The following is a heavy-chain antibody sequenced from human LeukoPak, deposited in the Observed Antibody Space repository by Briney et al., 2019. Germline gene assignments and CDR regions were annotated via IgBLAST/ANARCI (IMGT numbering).Heavy chain of an antibody. V-gene: IGHV3-43*02. J-gene: IGHJ5*02. CDR3: ARDGSTWSNWLDT. CDR2: ITGNGVST. D-gene: IGHD6-13*01. Sequence: GGSLRLSCAASGFTFEDYGMHWVRQAPGKGLEWVSLITGNGVSTYYADSVKGRFTISRDNAKNSLYLQMNSLRAEDTAVYYCARDGSTWSNWLDTWGQGTVVTVSA. CDR1: GFTFEDYG.